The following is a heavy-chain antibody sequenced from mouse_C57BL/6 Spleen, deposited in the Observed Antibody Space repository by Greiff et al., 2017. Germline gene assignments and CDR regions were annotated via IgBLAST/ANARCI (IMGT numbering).Heavy chain of an antibody. Sequence: EVQLVESGGGLVQPKGSLKLSCAASGFSFNTYAMNWVRQAPGKGLEWVARIRSKSNNYATYYADSVKDRFTISRDDSESMLYLQMNNLKTEDTAMYYCVRREVTGAMDYWGQGTSVTVSS. CDR3: VRREVTGAMDY. V-gene: IGHV10-1*01. J-gene: IGHJ4*01. CDR2: IRSKSNNYAT. D-gene: IGHD2-2*01. CDR1: GFSFNTYA.